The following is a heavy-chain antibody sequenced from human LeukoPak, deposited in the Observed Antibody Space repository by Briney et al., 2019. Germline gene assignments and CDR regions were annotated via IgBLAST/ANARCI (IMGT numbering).Heavy chain of an antibody. V-gene: IGHV4-34*01. CDR1: GGSFSGYY. D-gene: IGHD3-22*01. CDR3: ARGYYDTHYYYYYMDV. Sequence: SETLSLTCAVYGGSFSGYYWSWIRQPPGKGLEWIGEINHSGSTNYNPSLKSRVTISVDTSKNQFSLKLSSVTAADTAVYYCARGYYDTHYYYYYMDVWGKGTTVTISS. CDR2: INHSGST. J-gene: IGHJ6*03.